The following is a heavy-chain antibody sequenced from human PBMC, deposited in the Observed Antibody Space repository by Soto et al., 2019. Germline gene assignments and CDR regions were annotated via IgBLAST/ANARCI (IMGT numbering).Heavy chain of an antibody. CDR2: ISGGGGST. Sequence: GSLRLSFAASGFTFSSYVMSWVRQAPGKGLEWVADISGGGGSTYYADSVRGRFTISRDDSDNTLSLQMSSLRAEDTAVYYCAKEAFSREIDYWGQGTLVTVSS. CDR3: AKEAFSREIDY. CDR1: GFTFSSYV. V-gene: IGHV3-23*01. J-gene: IGHJ4*02.